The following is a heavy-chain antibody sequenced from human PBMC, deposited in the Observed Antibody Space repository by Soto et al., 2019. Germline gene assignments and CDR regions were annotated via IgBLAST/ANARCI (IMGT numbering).Heavy chain of an antibody. CDR3: AKSPASSSGCYDY. CDR2: VSYDGGSK. CDR1: GFTFSTYA. D-gene: IGHD6-19*01. J-gene: IGHJ4*02. V-gene: IGHV3-30*04. Sequence: PGGSLRLSCAASGFTFSTYAMHWVRQAPGKGLDWVATVSYDGGSKNYADSVKGRFTTSRDNSKNTLYLQMNSLRAEDTAVYYCAKSPASSSGCYDYWGQGTLVTVSS.